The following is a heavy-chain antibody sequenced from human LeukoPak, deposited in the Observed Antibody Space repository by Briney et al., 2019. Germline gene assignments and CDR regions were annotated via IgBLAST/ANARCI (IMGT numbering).Heavy chain of an antibody. J-gene: IGHJ4*02. CDR3: ASSSWYALDY. D-gene: IGHD6-13*01. V-gene: IGHV3-48*03. CDR1: GFTFSSYE. Sequence: GGSLRLSCAASGFTFSSYEMNWVRQAPGKGLEWISYISSSGSTMYYADSVKGRITISRDNAKNSLYLQMNSLRAEDTAIYYCASSSWYALDYWGQGTLVTVSS. CDR2: ISSSGSTM.